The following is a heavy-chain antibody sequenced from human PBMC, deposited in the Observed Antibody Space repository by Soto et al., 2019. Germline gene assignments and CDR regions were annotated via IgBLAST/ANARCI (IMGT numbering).Heavy chain of an antibody. CDR3: ARDSAAAGPHRGYFDY. J-gene: IGHJ4*02. CDR2: IIPIFGTA. Sequence: GASVKVSCKASGGTFSSYAISWVRQAPGQGLEWMGGIIPIFGTANYAQKFQGRVTITADESTSTAYMELSSLRSEDTAVYYCARDSAAAGPHRGYFDYWGQGTLVTVSS. V-gene: IGHV1-69*13. CDR1: GGTFSSYA. D-gene: IGHD6-13*01.